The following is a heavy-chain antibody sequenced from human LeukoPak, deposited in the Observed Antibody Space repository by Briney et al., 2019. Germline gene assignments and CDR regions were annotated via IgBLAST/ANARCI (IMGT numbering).Heavy chain of an antibody. CDR2: IYYSGST. D-gene: IGHD6-13*01. CDR1: DGSISSYY. Sequence: SETLSLTCTVSDGSISSYYWSWIRQPPGKGLEWIGYIYYSGSTNYNPSLKSRVTISVDTSKNQFSLKLSSVTAADTAVYYCARGPIAAAATFDYWGQGTLVTVSS. J-gene: IGHJ4*02. CDR3: ARGPIAAAATFDY. V-gene: IGHV4-59*01.